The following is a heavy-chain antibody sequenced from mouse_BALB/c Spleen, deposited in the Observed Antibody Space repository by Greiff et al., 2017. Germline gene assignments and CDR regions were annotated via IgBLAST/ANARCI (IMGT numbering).Heavy chain of an antibody. D-gene: IGHD1-1*01. CDR3: ARDHAYYGSSYGFSYAMDY. Sequence: QVQLKESGPGLVAPSQSLSITCTVSGFSLTSYGVHWVRQPPGKGLEWLGVIWAGGSTNYNSAFMSRLSISKDNSKSKVFLKMKSLQTDDTAMYYGARDHAYYGSSYGFSYAMDYWGQGTSVTVSS. CDR1: GFSLTSYG. CDR2: IWAGGST. J-gene: IGHJ4*01. V-gene: IGHV2-9*02.